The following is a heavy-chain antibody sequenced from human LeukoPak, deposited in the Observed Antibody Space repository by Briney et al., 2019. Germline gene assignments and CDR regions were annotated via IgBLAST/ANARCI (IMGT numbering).Heavy chain of an antibody. J-gene: IGHJ3*02. CDR1: GGSFSGYY. CDR3: ARGHDSSGPGPRAFDI. V-gene: IGHV4-34*01. Sequence: PSETLSLTCAVYGGSFSGYYWSWIRQPPGKGLEWIGEISHSGSTNYNPSLKSRVTISVDTSKNQFSLKLSSVTAADTAVYYCARGHDSSGPGPRAFDIWGQGTMVTVSS. CDR2: ISHSGST. D-gene: IGHD3-22*01.